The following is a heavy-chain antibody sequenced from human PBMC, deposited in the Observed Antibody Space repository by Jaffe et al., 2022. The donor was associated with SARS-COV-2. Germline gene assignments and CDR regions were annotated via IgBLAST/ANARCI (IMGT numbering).Heavy chain of an antibody. CDR1: GGSISSSSYY. CDR3: ASVYSSSWYGRYYYYYYMDV. Sequence: QLQLQESGPGLVKPSETLSLTCTVSGGSISSSSYYWGWIRQPPGKGLEWIGSIYYSGSTYYNPSLKSRVTISVDTSKNQFSLKLSSVTAADTAVYYCASVYSSSWYGRYYYYYYMDVWGKGTTVTVSS. D-gene: IGHD6-13*01. V-gene: IGHV4-39*01. CDR2: IYYSGST. J-gene: IGHJ6*03.